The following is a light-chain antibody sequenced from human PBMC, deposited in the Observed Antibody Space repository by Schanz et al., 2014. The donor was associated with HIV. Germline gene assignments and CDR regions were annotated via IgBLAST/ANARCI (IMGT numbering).Light chain of an antibody. V-gene: IGKV3-20*01. CDR1: QDVSSS. CDR2: RAS. Sequence: EIVLTQSPGTLSLSPGERATLSCRASQDVSSSLDWYQQRPGQPPRLLIMRASTRAPGIPARFRASGSGTDFTLTISRLEPEDFAVYYCQQYGSSLWTFGQGTKVEIK. CDR3: QQYGSSLWT. J-gene: IGKJ1*01.